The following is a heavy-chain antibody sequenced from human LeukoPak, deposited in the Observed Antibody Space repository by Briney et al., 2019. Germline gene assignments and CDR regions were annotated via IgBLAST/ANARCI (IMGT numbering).Heavy chain of an antibody. D-gene: IGHD4-17*01. CDR2: ISYDGSNK. CDR3: ARDQDKTTVTTDY. Sequence: GGSLRLSCAASGFTFSSYAMHRVRQAPGKGLEWVAVISYDGSNKYYADSVKGRFTISRDNSKNTLYLQMNSLRAEDTAVYYCARDQDKTTVTTDYWGQGTLVTVSS. V-gene: IGHV3-30*04. J-gene: IGHJ4*02. CDR1: GFTFSSYA.